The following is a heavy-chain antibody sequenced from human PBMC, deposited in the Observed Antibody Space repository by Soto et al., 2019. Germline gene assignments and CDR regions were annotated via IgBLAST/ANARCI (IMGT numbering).Heavy chain of an antibody. Sequence: SVKVSCKASGGTFSSHAVNWVRQAPGQGLEWMGGIIPLSGRINYAQKFQHRITITADESTTAAYMDLTNLRSDDTAIYYCAREQLYDNSGYFRTSLVSWCQGTLLSV. V-gene: IGHV1-69*13. J-gene: IGHJ4*02. D-gene: IGHD3-22*01. CDR2: IIPLSGRI. CDR1: GGTFSSHA. CDR3: AREQLYDNSGYFRTSLVS.